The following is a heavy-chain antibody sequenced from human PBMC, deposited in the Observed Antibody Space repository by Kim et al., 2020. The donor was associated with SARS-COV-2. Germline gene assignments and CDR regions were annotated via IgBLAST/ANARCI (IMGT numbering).Heavy chain of an antibody. CDR3: ARGRRVWVGASDY. D-gene: IGHD1-26*01. Sequence: SETLSLTCAVYGGSFSGYYWSWIRQPPGKGLEWIGEINHSGSTNCNPSLKSRVTISVDTSKNQFSLKLSSVTAADTAVYYCARGRRVWVGASDYWGQGTLVTVSS. J-gene: IGHJ4*02. V-gene: IGHV4-34*01. CDR2: INHSGST. CDR1: GGSFSGYY.